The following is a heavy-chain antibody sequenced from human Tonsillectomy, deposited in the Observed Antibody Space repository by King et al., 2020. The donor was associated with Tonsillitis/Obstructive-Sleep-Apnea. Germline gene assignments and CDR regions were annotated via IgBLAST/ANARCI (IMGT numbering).Heavy chain of an antibody. Sequence: VQLVESGGGVVQPGRSLRLSCAASGFTFSNYPMHWVRQAPGKGLEWVAVISYGGSNKYYADSVKGRFTISRDNSKNTLYLQMDSLRAEDTAVYYCAGLEEPGNYYLYYIEVGGEGTGVTVPS. CDR3: AGLEEPGNYYLYYIEV. V-gene: IGHV3-30*04. CDR2: ISYGGSNK. J-gene: IGHJ6*03. D-gene: IGHD1-14*01. CDR1: GFTFSNYP.